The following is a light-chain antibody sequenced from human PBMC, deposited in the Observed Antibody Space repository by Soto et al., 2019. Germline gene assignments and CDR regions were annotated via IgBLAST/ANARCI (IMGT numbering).Light chain of an antibody. V-gene: IGKV3-20*01. J-gene: IGKJ3*01. CDR1: QSVSSSY. CDR3: QQYGSSPT. CDR2: GAS. Sequence: VLTQSPGTLSLSPGERATLSCRASQSVSSSYLAWYQQKPGQAPRLLIYGASSRATGIPDRFSGSGSGTDFTISISRLEPEDFAVYYCQQYGSSPTFGPGTKVDIK.